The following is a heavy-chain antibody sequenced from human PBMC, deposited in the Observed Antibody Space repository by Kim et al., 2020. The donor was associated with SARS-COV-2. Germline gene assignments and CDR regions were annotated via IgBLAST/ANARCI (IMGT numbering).Heavy chain of an antibody. CDR3: ARGSMGGIAVATWNI. D-gene: IGHD6-19*01. Sequence: GGSLRLSCAASGFTFSSYWMSWVRQAPGKGLEWVANIKQDGSEKYYVDSVKGRFTISRDNAKNSLYLQMNSLRAEDTAVYYCARGSMGGIAVATWNIWGQGTMVTVSS. CDR2: IKQDGSEK. V-gene: IGHV3-7*01. J-gene: IGHJ3*02. CDR1: GFTFSSYW.